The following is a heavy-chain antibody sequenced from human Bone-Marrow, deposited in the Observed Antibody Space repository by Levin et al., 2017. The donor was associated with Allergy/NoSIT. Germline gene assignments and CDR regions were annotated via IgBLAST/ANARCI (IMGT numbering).Heavy chain of an antibody. V-gene: IGHV1-18*01. CDR1: GYTFTSYG. D-gene: IGHD3-10*01. CDR2: ISAYNGNT. Sequence: GESLKISCKASGYTFTSYGISWVRQAPGQGLEWMGWISAYNGNTNYAQKLQGRVTMTTDTSTSTAYMELRSLRSDDTAVYYCARVPSPAAPSAYYGMDVWGQGTTVTVSS. J-gene: IGHJ6*02. CDR3: ARVPSPAAPSAYYGMDV.